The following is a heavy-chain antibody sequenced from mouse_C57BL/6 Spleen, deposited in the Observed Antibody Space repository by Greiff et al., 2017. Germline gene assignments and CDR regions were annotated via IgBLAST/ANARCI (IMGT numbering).Heavy chain of an antibody. CDR3: ARLLYYYGSSYGYFDY. CDR2: FYPGSGSI. Sequence: QVQLQQSGAELVKPGASVKLSCKASGYTFTEYTIHWVKQRSGQGLEWIGWFYPGSGSIKYNEKFKDKATLTADKSSSTVYMALSRLTSEDSAVYFCARLLYYYGSSYGYFDYWGQGTTLTVSS. J-gene: IGHJ2*01. D-gene: IGHD1-1*01. V-gene: IGHV1-62-2*01. CDR1: GYTFTEYT.